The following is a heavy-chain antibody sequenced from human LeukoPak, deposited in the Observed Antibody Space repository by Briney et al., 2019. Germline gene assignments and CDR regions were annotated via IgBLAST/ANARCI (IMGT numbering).Heavy chain of an antibody. CDR2: IIPILGIA. Sequence: SVKVSCKASGYTFTSYDINWVRQATGQGLEWMGRIIPILGIANYAQKFQGRVTITADKSTSTAYMELSSLRSEDTAVYYCARAVDTAMATGYWGQGTLVTVSS. D-gene: IGHD5-18*01. CDR1: GYTFTSYD. CDR3: ARAVDTAMATGY. J-gene: IGHJ4*02. V-gene: IGHV1-69*04.